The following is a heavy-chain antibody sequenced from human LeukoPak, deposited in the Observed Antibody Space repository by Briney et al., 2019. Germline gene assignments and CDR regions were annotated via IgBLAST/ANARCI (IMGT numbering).Heavy chain of an antibody. CDR2: IRYDGSNK. Sequence: GGSLRLSCAASGFTFSSYGMHWVRQAPGKGLEWVAFIRYDGSNKYYADSVKGRFTISRDNSKNTLYLQMNSLRAEDTAVYYCAKIERTWALMAFDIWGQGTMVTVSS. V-gene: IGHV3-30*02. D-gene: IGHD1-1*01. CDR3: AKIERTWALMAFDI. J-gene: IGHJ3*02. CDR1: GFTFSSYG.